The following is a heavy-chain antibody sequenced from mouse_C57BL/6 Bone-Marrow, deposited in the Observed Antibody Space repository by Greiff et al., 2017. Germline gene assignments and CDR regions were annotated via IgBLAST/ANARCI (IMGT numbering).Heavy chain of an antibody. CDR2: LDPSASYT. D-gene: IGHD3-2*02. Sequence: QVQLQQPGAELVMPGASVKLSCKASGYTFTSYWMHWVKQRPGQGLEWIGELDPSASYTNYNQKFKGKSTLTVDKSSSTAYMQLSSLTSEDSAVYYCARYSSGYCAMDYWGQGTSVTVSS. CDR3: ARYSSGYCAMDY. J-gene: IGHJ4*01. CDR1: GYTFTSYW. V-gene: IGHV1-69*01.